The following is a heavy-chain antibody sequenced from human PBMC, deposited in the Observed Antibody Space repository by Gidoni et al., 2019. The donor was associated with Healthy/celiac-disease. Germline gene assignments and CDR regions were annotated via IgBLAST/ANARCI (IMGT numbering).Heavy chain of an antibody. CDR2: ISGSGGST. J-gene: IGHJ6*03. V-gene: IGHV3-23*01. CDR3: AKSLAPGVGATFLVYYYYYMDV. Sequence: EVQLLESGGGLVQPGGSLRLSCAASGFTFSSYAMSWVRQAPGKGLEWVSAISGSGGSTYYADSVKGRFTISRDNSKNTLYLQMNSLRAEDTAVYYCAKSLAPGVGATFLVYYYYYMDVWGKGTTVTVSS. D-gene: IGHD1-26*01. CDR1: GFTFSSYA.